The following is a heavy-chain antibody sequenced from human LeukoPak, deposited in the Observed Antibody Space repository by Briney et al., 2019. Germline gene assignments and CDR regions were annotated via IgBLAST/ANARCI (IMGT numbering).Heavy chain of an antibody. CDR1: GYIFTSYS. J-gene: IGHJ3*02. D-gene: IGHD3-10*01. Sequence: ASVKVSCKASGYIFTSYSMHWVRHATGQGLEWMGIINPSGGSTSYAQKFQGRATMTRDTSTSTVYMELSSLRSDDTAMYYCARDPLSGDAFDIWGQGTMVTVSS. CDR2: INPSGGST. CDR3: ARDPLSGDAFDI. V-gene: IGHV1-46*03.